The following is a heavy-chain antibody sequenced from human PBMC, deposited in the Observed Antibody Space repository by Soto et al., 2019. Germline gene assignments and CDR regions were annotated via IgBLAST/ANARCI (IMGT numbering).Heavy chain of an antibody. D-gene: IGHD3-3*01. V-gene: IGHV1-18*01. Sequence: ASVKVSCKAFGYTFTSYGISWVRQAPGQGLEWMGWISAYNGNTNYAQKFQGRVTITADESTSTAYMELSSLRSEDTAVYYCAFGVVIPRAQYFQHWGQGTLVTVSS. J-gene: IGHJ1*01. CDR1: GYTFTSYG. CDR3: AFGVVIPRAQYFQH. CDR2: ISAYNGNT.